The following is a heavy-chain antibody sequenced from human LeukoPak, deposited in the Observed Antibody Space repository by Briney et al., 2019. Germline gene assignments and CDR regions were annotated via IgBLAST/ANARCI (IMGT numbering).Heavy chain of an antibody. CDR3: ASDGGFEYYFAY. D-gene: IGHD2/OR15-2a*01. CDR2: CDREDRET. V-gene: IGHV1-24*01. Sequence: ASVKVSCKVCGYSVTDLSIHWVRQAPGRGLEWMGGCDREDRETIHAQNSQGRVTITADTSTNTAYMQLTRLRSEDTAVYYCASDGGFEYYFAYWGQGTLLTVSS. J-gene: IGHJ4*02. CDR1: GYSVTDLS.